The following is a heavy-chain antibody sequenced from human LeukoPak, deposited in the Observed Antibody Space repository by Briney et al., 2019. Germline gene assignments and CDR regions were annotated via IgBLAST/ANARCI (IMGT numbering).Heavy chain of an antibody. V-gene: IGHV4-39*01. CDR3: ARSVNIVVEYYFDY. Sequence: SETLSLTCTVSGGSISSSSYFWGWVRQPPGKGLEWIGSISYSGSTYYNPSLKSQVTISVGTSKNQFSLNLNSVTAADTAVYFCARSVNIVVEYYFDYWGEGALVTVSS. J-gene: IGHJ4*02. D-gene: IGHD2-15*01. CDR2: ISYSGST. CDR1: GGSISSSSYF.